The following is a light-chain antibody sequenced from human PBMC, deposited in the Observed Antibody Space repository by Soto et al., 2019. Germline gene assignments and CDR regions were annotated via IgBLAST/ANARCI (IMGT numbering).Light chain of an antibody. J-gene: IGKJ1*01. CDR3: QHYVNSPPGT. CDR1: QSVSSSY. V-gene: IGKV3-20*01. Sequence: EIVLTQSPGTLSSSPGERATLSCRASQSVSSSYLTWYQQKPGQAPRLLIYGASTRATGIPDRFSGSGSGTDFALTISRLEPEDFVVYYCQHYVNSPPGTFGQGTKVDIK. CDR2: GAS.